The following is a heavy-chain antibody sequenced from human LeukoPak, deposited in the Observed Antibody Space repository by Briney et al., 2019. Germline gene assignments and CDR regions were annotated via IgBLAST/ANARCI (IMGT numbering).Heavy chain of an antibody. D-gene: IGHD6-13*01. V-gene: IGHV4-34*01. J-gene: IGHJ6*03. CDR2: INHSGST. CDR1: GGSFSGYY. CDR3: ARERRAAAGTRRYYYYMDV. Sequence: SETLSLTCAVYGGSFSGYYWSWIRQPPGKGLGWIGEINHSGSTNYNPSLKSRVTISVDTSKNQFSLKLSSVTAADTAVYYCARERRAAAGTRRYYYYMDVWGKGTTVTVSS.